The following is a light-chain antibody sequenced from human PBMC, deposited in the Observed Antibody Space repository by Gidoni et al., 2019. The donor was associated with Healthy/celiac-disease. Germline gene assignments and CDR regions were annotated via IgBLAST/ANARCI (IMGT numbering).Light chain of an antibody. J-gene: IGKJ4*01. Sequence: VMTQSPLSLSVTPGESASISCRSSQSLFHTNGYNYLAWYLQKPGQSPQRLIYLGSHRAPGVPDRFSGSGSGTECTLTISRVEAEDVGVYFCKQNRRAPLTFGGGTKVE. CDR1: QSLFHTNGYNY. CDR3: KQNRRAPLT. CDR2: LGS. V-gene: IGKV2-28*01.